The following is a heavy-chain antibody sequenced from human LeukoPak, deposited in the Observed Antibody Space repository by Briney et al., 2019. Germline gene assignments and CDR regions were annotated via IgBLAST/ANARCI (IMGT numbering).Heavy chain of an antibody. V-gene: IGHV3-30*18. J-gene: IGHJ6*02. Sequence: GGSLRLSCAGSGFSFSSYVMHWVRQAPGKGLEWVALIATDGGERYYADSVKGRFTISRDNSKNTLFLQVNSLRAEDTAVYYCAKVRTYFYHGLDVWGQGTTVTVSS. CDR1: GFSFSSYV. D-gene: IGHD1-14*01. CDR3: AKVRTYFYHGLDV. CDR2: IATDGGER.